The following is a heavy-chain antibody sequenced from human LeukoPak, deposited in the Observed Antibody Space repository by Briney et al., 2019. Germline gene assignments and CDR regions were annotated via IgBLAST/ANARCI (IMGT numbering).Heavy chain of an antibody. V-gene: IGHV3-53*01. CDR3: ARTRPNSGYDRYYYYMDV. Sequence: GGSLRLSCAASGFTVSSNYMSWVRQAPGKGLEWVSVIYSGGSTYYADSVKGRFTISRDNSKNTLYPQMNSLRAEDTAVYYCARTRPNSGYDRYYYYMDVWGKGTTVTVSS. CDR1: GFTVSSNY. CDR2: IYSGGST. J-gene: IGHJ6*03. D-gene: IGHD5-12*01.